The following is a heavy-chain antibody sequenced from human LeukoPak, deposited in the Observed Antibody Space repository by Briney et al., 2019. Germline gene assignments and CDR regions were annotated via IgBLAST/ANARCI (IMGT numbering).Heavy chain of an antibody. CDR1: GYTFTSYG. V-gene: IGHV1-18*01. CDR3: ARALLGYYYDSSGRNFDY. Sequence: ASVKVSCKASGYTFTSYGINWVRQAPGQGLEWMGWISAYNGNTNYVQKLQDRVTMTTDTSTSTAYMELRSLRSDDTAVYYCARALLGYYYDSSGRNFDYWAREPWSPSPQ. D-gene: IGHD3-22*01. CDR2: ISAYNGNT. J-gene: IGHJ4*02.